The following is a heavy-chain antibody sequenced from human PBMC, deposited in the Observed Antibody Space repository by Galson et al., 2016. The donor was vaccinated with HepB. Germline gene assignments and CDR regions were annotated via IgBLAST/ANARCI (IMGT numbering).Heavy chain of an antibody. CDR2: ISHSGST. Sequence: SETLSLTCNFSGDSTPTDYWSWIRQSPGKALEWIGYISHSGSTFYNSSLRSRVTISLDTSRSQISLSLNSVTAADTAVYYCARGGRGWAVAVFYYGMDVWGQGTTVTVAS. J-gene: IGHJ6*02. D-gene: IGHD6-19*01. V-gene: IGHV4-59*01. CDR1: GDSTPTDY. CDR3: ARGGRGWAVAVFYYGMDV.